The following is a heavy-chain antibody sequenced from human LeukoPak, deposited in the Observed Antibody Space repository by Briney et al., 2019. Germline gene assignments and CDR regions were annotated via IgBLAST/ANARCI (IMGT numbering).Heavy chain of an antibody. V-gene: IGHV1-2*06. CDR1: GYTFTGYY. J-gene: IGHJ4*02. CDR3: ARVSVSIFGVVISIDY. CDR2: INPNSGGT. Sequence: ASVKVSCKASGYTFTGYYTHWVRQAPGQGLEWMGRINPNSGGTNYAQKFQGRVTMTRDTSISTAYVELSRLRSDDTAVYYCARVSVSIFGVVISIDYWGQGTLVTVSS. D-gene: IGHD3-3*01.